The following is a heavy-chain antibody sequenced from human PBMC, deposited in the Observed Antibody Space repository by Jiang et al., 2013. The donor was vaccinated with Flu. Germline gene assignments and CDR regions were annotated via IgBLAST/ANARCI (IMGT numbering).Heavy chain of an antibody. Sequence: GGGVVQPGRSLRLSCAASGFTFSSYAMHWVRQAPGKGLEWVAVISYDGSNKYYADSVKGRFTISRDNSKNTLYLQMNTLRAEDTAVYYCARGSSPAVYHHFDYWGQGTLVTVSS. J-gene: IGHJ4*02. CDR1: GFTFSSYA. CDR3: ARGSSPAVYHHFDY. D-gene: IGHD2-8*01. V-gene: IGHV3-30-3*01. CDR2: ISYDGSNK.